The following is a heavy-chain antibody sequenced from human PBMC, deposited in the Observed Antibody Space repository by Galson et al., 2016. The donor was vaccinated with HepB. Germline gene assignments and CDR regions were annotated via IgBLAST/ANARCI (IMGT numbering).Heavy chain of an antibody. CDR2: IFRSGTT. D-gene: IGHD2-21*01. CDR1: YSISTGYY. Sequence: YSISTGYYWGWILQPPGKGLEWIGYIFRSGTTYYNPSLKSRVTLSLDTSKNQFSLKLSSVTAADTAVYYCARLNTLWWAFDYWGQGTLVTVSS. V-gene: IGHV4-38-2*01. J-gene: IGHJ4*02. CDR3: ARLNTLWWAFDY.